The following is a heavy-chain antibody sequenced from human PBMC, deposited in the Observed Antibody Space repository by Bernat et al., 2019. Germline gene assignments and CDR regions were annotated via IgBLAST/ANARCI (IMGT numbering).Heavy chain of an antibody. Sequence: VQLVESGGGLVKPGGSLRLSCAASGFTFSSYSMNWVRQAPGKGLEWVAVISYDGSNKYYADSVKGRFTISRDNSKNTLYLQMNSLRAEDTAVYYCAKEYVAARPFGMDVWGQGTTVTVSS. CDR3: AKEYVAARPFGMDV. V-gene: IGHV3-30*18. CDR1: GFTFSSYS. J-gene: IGHJ6*02. D-gene: IGHD6-6*01. CDR2: ISYDGSNK.